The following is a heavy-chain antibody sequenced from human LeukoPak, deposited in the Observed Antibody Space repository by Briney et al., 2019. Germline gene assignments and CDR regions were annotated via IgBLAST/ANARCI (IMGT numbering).Heavy chain of an antibody. Sequence: GGSLRLSCAASGFTFSSYGFHWVRQAPGKGLEWVAVIWYDGSKKYYADSVKGRFTISKDNSKNTLYLQMNSLRAEDTAVYYCAKRWGDDFWSGSPYYYYMDVWGKGTTVTVSS. CDR1: GFTFSSYG. CDR3: AKRWGDDFWSGSPYYYYMDV. D-gene: IGHD3-3*01. J-gene: IGHJ6*03. V-gene: IGHV3-33*06. CDR2: IWYDGSKK.